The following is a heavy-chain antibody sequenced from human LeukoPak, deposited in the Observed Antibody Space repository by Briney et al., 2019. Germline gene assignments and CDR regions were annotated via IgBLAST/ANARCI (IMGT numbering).Heavy chain of an antibody. Sequence: SETLSLTCAVYGGSFSGYYWSWLRQPAGKGLEWIGRIYTSGSTNYNPSLKSRVTMSVDTPKSQFSLKLSSVTAADTAVYYCARDQGYSYVSWGPGTMVTVSS. CDR1: GGSFSGYY. CDR2: IYTSGST. CDR3: ARDQGYSYVS. J-gene: IGHJ3*01. D-gene: IGHD5-18*01. V-gene: IGHV4-4*07.